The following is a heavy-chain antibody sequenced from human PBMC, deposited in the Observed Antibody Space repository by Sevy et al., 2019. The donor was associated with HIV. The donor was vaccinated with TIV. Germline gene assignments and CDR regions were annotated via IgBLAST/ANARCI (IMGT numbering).Heavy chain of an antibody. V-gene: IGHV3-30-3*01. Sequence: GESLKISCAASGFTFSSYAMHWVRQAPGKGLEWVAVISYDGSNKYYADSVKGRFTISRDNSKNTLYLQMNSLRAEDTAVCYCARDLSGSYLRAGRAFDYWGQGTLVTVSS. J-gene: IGHJ4*02. CDR2: ISYDGSNK. CDR1: GFTFSSYA. CDR3: ARDLSGSYLRAGRAFDY. D-gene: IGHD1-26*01.